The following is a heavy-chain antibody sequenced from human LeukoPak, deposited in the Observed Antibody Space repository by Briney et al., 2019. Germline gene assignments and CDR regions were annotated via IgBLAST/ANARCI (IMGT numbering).Heavy chain of an antibody. CDR3: AKPYSSSSPTFDY. CDR1: GYTFTGYY. J-gene: IGHJ4*02. Sequence: SVKVSCKASGYTFTGYYMHWVRQAPGQGLEWMGGIIPIFGTANYAQKFQGRVTITADESTSTAYMELSSLRSEDAAVYYCAKPYSSSSPTFDYWGQGTLVTVSS. V-gene: IGHV1-69*13. D-gene: IGHD6-6*01. CDR2: IIPIFGTA.